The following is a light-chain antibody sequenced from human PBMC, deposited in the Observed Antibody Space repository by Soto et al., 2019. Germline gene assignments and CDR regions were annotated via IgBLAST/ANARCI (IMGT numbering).Light chain of an antibody. V-gene: IGKV1-39*01. CDR3: QQSYSIAIC. CDR2: GAS. CDR1: HSISIS. J-gene: IGKJ4*01. Sequence: DLQMTQSPSSLSASIGDRVTITCRASHSISISLNWYQQKPGKAPKFLIHGASILQGGVPPRFSGGGSGTDFTLSIILFRAEYVAHYYCQQSYSIAICFGGGAKVEFK.